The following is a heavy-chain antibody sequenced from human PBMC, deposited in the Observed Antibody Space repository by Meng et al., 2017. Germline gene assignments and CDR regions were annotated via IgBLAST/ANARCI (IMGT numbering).Heavy chain of an antibody. CDR2: INAGNSDT. J-gene: IGHJ4*01. V-gene: IGHV1-3*01. CDR1: GYTFTTYA. CDR3: ARAIAVSGTGRFDY. Sequence: QVQLVQSGAEVKKPGASVKVSCKASGYTFTTYAIHWVRQAPGQRLEWMGWINAGNSDTKYSQKLQGRVTITRDTSASTVYMEVSSLRSEDTGVCYCARAIAVSGTGRFDYWGHGTLVTVSS. D-gene: IGHD6-19*01.